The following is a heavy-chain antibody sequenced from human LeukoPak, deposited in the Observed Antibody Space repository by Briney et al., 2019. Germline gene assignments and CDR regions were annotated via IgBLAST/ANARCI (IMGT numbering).Heavy chain of an antibody. Sequence: SETLSLTCTVSGYSISSGYYWGWIRQPPGKGLEWIGSIYHSGSTYYNPSLKSRVTISVDTSKNQFSLKLSSVTAADTAVYYCARDLRFGDYALYYFDYWGQGTLVTVSS. V-gene: IGHV4-38-2*02. CDR2: IYHSGST. CDR3: ARDLRFGDYALYYFDY. CDR1: GYSISSGYY. J-gene: IGHJ4*02. D-gene: IGHD3-10*01.